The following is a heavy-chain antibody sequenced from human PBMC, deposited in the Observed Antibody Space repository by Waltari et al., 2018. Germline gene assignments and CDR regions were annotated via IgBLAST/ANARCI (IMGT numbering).Heavy chain of an antibody. CDR1: GGTFSSYA. CDR3: FIGEGDYYGMDV. Sequence: QVQLVQSGAEVKKPGSSVKVSCKASGGTFSSYAINWVRQAPGQGLEWMGGIIPIVGIGNYAQKFQGRVTITADESTSRAYMELSSLTSEDTAVYYCFIGEGDYYGMDVWGQGTTVTVSS. V-gene: IGHV1-69*12. CDR2: IIPIVGIG. J-gene: IGHJ6*02. D-gene: IGHD1-26*01.